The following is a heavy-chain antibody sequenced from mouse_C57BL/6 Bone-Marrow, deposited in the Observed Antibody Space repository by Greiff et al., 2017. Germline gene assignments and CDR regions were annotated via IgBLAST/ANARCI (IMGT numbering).Heavy chain of an antibody. V-gene: IGHV1-36*01. CDR1: GFTFTDYY. J-gene: IGHJ1*03. CDR2: VYPYNGGT. D-gene: IGHD1-1*01. CDR3: ASSYYYGGSPGCFDV. Sequence: VQLQQSGPVLVKPGPSVKISCKASGFTFTDYYMHWVKQSHGKSLEWIGLVYPYNGGTSYNQKFKGKATLTVDTSSSTAYMELISLTSEDSAVYYCASSYYYGGSPGCFDVWGKGTTVTVSS.